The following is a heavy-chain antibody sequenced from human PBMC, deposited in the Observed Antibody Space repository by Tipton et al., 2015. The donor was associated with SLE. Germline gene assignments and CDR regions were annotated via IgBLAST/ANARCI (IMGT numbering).Heavy chain of an antibody. J-gene: IGHJ4*02. CDR1: GGSISTYH. CDR2: IHHSGSI. D-gene: IGHD1-14*01. Sequence: TLSLTCTISGGSISTYHWSWLRQSPGKGLEWIGYIHHSGSINYNPSLRSQVTMSMDTSQNQFSLKLSSVTAADTAVYYCARHFYNIGGNHFDNWGPGTLVTVSS. V-gene: IGHV4-59*08. CDR3: ARHFYNIGGNHFDN.